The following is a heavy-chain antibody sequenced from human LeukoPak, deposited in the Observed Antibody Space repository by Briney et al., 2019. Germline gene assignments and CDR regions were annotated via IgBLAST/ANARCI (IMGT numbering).Heavy chain of an antibody. CDR1: GFTFDDYA. J-gene: IGHJ4*02. V-gene: IGHV3-9*01. Sequence: PGRSLRLSCAASGFTFDDYAMHWVRRAPGKGLEWVSGISWNSVSIGYADSVKGRFTISRDNAKNSLCLQMNSLRAEDTAFYYCAKVGDSSGYYYYFDYWGQGTLVTVSS. CDR3: AKVGDSSGYYYYFDY. CDR2: ISWNSVSI. D-gene: IGHD3-22*01.